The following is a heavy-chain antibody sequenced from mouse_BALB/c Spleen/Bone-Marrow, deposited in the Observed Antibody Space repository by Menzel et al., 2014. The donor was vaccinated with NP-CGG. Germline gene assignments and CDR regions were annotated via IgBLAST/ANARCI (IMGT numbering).Heavy chain of an antibody. J-gene: IGHJ4*01. V-gene: IGHV5-6-5*01. CDR3: AREGGTTAHYYAMDY. Sequence: EVKVVESRGGLVKPGGSLKLSCAASGFTFSSYAMSWVRQTPEKRLEWVASISSGGSTYYPDSVKGRFTISRDNARNILYLQMSSLRSEDTAMYYCAREGGTTAHYYAMDYWGQGTSVTVSS. CDR1: GFTFSSYA. CDR2: ISSGGST. D-gene: IGHD1-2*01.